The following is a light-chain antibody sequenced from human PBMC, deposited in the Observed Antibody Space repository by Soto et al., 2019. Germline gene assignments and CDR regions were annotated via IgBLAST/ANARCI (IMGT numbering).Light chain of an antibody. CDR2: EVS. J-gene: IGLJ1*01. CDR1: SSDVGAYNY. CDR3: SSYAGTNNLLCV. Sequence: QSALTQPPSASGSPGQSVTISCSGTSSDVGAYNYVSWYQQHPGKAPRLLIYEVSQRPSGVPDRFSGSKSANTASLTVSGLQPEDEADYYCSSYAGTNNLLCVFGTGTKVTVL. V-gene: IGLV2-8*01.